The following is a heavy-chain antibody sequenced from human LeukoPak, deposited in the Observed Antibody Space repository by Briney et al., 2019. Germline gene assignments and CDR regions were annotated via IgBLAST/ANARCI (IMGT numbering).Heavy chain of an antibody. V-gene: IGHV3-30*02. Sequence: GGSLRLSCAASGFTFSSYGMXXXRQAPGXXXXXXXXXRYXGXXXXXXDSXXXXXXXSXDSSKNTLYLQMNSLRSEDTAVYYCAKVGSXYYYIDYFDYWGQGTLVTVSS. CDR2: XRYXGXXX. CDR3: AKVGSXYYYIDYFDY. D-gene: IGHD3-22*01. J-gene: IGHJ4*02. CDR1: GFTFSSYG.